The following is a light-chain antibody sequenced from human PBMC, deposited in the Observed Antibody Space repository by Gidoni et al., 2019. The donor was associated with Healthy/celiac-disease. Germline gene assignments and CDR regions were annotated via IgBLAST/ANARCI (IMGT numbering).Light chain of an antibody. CDR3: QQYYSPLLT. CDR1: QSVLYSSNNKNY. CDR2: WAS. Sequence: DIVMTQSPDTLAVSLGERATINCKSSQSVLYSSNNKNYLAWYQQKPGQPPRLLIYWASTRESGVPDRFSGSGSGTDFTLTISSLQAEDVAVYYCQQYYSPLLTFXQXTRLEIK. V-gene: IGKV4-1*01. J-gene: IGKJ5*01.